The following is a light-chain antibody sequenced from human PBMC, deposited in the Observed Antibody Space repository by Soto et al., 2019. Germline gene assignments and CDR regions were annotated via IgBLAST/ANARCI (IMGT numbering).Light chain of an antibody. CDR1: QSVSSSY. V-gene: IGKV3-15*01. J-gene: IGKJ4*01. CDR3: QQYKNWPPLT. Sequence: EIVLTQSPGTLSLSPGERATLSCRGSQSVSSSYLVWHQQKPGQAPSLLIYGASTRATDIPPRFSGSGSGTEFTLTITSLQSEDYAVYYCQQYKNWPPLTFGGGTKVDIK. CDR2: GAS.